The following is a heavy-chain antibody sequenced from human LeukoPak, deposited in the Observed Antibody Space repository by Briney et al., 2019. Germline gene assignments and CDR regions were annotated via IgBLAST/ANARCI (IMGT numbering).Heavy chain of an antibody. CDR2: IRYEGSNK. CDR1: GFTFSNYG. Sequence: PGGSLRLSCAASGFTFSNYGMHWVRQAPGKGVEGVALIRYEGSNKYYADSVKGRFTISRDNSKNTLYLEMNSLRAEDTAVYYCARDGAYYYGSGSSYNGLDYWGQGILVSVSS. V-gene: IGHV3-30*02. CDR3: ARDGAYYYGSGSSYNGLDY. J-gene: IGHJ4*02. D-gene: IGHD3-10*01.